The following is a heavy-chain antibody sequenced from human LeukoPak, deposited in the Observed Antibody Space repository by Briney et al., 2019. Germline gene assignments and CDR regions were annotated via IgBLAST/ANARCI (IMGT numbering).Heavy chain of an antibody. J-gene: IGHJ4*02. Sequence: GSLTLSCAASGFTFSRHAMSWVRQAPGKGLEWVSTTGLNSVNTLCAESVQGRFTISRDNSKNTLDLQMDNLRVDDTAVYYCAKGDDIGKHQTRAYYFDNWGQGTLVTVSS. V-gene: IGHV3-23*01. CDR3: AKGDDIGKHQTRAYYFDN. CDR2: TGLNSVNT. D-gene: IGHD5-24*01. CDR1: GFTFSRHA.